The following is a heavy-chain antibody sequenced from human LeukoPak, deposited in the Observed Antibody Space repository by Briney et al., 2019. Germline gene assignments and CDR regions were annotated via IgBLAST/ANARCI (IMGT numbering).Heavy chain of an antibody. CDR3: AKGRTSGPYDAFDI. CDR1: GFTLSNSA. CDR2: ISGSGGST. Sequence: GGSLRLSCAVSGFTLSNSAMSWVRQAPGKGLEWVSSISGSGGSTSYADSVKGRFTISRDNSKDTLYLQMNSLRAEDTAVYYCAKGRTSGPYDAFDIWGQGTMVTVSS. V-gene: IGHV3-23*01. D-gene: IGHD1-26*01. J-gene: IGHJ3*02.